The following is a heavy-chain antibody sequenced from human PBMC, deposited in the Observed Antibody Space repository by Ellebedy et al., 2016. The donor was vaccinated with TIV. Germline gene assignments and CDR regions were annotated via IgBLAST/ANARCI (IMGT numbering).Heavy chain of an antibody. Sequence: MPSETLSLTCSVSGGSISRNTDYWGWIRQLPGKELEWVGSIHSGGTTYYNLSLRTRVTIFLEVSKNRFSLQLSSVTAAETAVYYFVTARRDPYYSGLDVWGQGTTVTVSS. CDR1: GGSISRNTDY. CDR2: IHSGGTT. J-gene: IGHJ6*02. CDR3: VTARRDPYYSGLDV. V-gene: IGHV4-39*02.